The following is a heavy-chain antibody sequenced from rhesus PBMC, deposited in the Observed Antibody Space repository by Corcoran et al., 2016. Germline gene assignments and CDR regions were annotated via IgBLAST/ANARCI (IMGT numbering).Heavy chain of an antibody. V-gene: IGHV4-173*01. CDR1: GVSVSGTY. D-gene: IGHD2-39*02. CDR2: ISGSGTTT. J-gene: IGHJ6*01. Sequence: QGQLQESGPGLVKPSETLSLTCAVSGVSVSGTYWPWLRPAPGKGRELIGRISGSGTTTDYNPSLKSRVAISKYTSKNQFSLRLTAVTAADTAVYYCARQGYTDHLGGLDSWGQGVVVTVSS. CDR3: ARQGYTDHLGGLDS.